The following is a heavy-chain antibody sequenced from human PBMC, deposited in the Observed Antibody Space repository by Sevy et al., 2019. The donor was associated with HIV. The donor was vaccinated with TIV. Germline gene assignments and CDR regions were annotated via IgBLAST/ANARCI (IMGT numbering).Heavy chain of an antibody. Sequence: ASVKVSCKASGYMFTDYYIHWVRQAPGQGLEWMAWINPDSGVTNYAQRFQGDVTVTRDTSISTAYMELSRLRSNDTAIYYCARLTTKPTSALYGMDVWGQGTTVTVSS. CDR2: INPDSGVT. D-gene: IGHD4-17*01. J-gene: IGHJ6*02. CDR1: GYMFTDYY. CDR3: ARLTTKPTSALYGMDV. V-gene: IGHV1-2*02.